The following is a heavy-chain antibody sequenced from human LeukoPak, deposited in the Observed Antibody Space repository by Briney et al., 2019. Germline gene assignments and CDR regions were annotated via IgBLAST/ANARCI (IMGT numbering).Heavy chain of an antibody. V-gene: IGHV4-61*02. CDR3: ARDRNYDHAFDI. D-gene: IGHD3-22*01. J-gene: IGHJ3*02. CDR2: IYTSGST. CDR1: GGSIGSGSYY. Sequence: SETLSLTCTVSGGSIGSGSYYWSWIRQPAGKGLEWIGRIYTSGSTNYNPSLKSRVTMSVDTSKNQFSLKLSSVTAADTAIYFCARDRNYDHAFDIWGQGTMVTVSS.